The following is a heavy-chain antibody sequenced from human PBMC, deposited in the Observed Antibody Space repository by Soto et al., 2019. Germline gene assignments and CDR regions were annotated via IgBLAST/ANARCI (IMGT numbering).Heavy chain of an antibody. Sequence: EVQLVESGGGLVQPGGSLRLSCVASGFTFSTYDMYWVRQAPGKGLEWVSYISSGSNTIYYADSVKGRFTISRDNAKSSLYLRMNSLTDEDTAIYYCARDHQWAFDLWGQGVLVTVSS. D-gene: IGHD1-26*01. CDR1: GFTFSTYD. V-gene: IGHV3-48*02. CDR3: ARDHQWAFDL. CDR2: ISSGSNTI. J-gene: IGHJ4*02.